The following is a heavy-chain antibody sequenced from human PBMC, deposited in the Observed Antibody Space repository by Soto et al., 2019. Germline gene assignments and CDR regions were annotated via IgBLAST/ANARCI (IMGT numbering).Heavy chain of an antibody. Sequence: EVQLLESGGGLVQPGGSLRLSCAASGFTFSSYAMSWVRQAPGKGLEWVSAISGSGGSTYYADSVKGRFTISRDNSKNTLYLHMNSLRAEDTAVYYCAKVAAAGTWYYYGMDVWGQGTTVTVSS. CDR2: ISGSGGST. D-gene: IGHD6-13*01. CDR1: GFTFSSYA. V-gene: IGHV3-23*01. CDR3: AKVAAAGTWYYYGMDV. J-gene: IGHJ6*02.